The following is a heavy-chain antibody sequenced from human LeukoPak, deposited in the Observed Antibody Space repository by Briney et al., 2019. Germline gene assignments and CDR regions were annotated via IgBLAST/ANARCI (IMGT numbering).Heavy chain of an antibody. Sequence: GGSLRLSCAASGFTFSRYWMSWVRQAPGKGLEWVANIKQDGSVIYYVDSLKGRFTISRDNAKNSLSLQMNSLRAEDTAVYYCAKGTTPIAVAGYFDYWGQGTLVTVSS. CDR1: GFTFSRYW. J-gene: IGHJ4*02. CDR2: IKQDGSVI. CDR3: AKGTTPIAVAGYFDY. D-gene: IGHD6-19*01. V-gene: IGHV3-7*03.